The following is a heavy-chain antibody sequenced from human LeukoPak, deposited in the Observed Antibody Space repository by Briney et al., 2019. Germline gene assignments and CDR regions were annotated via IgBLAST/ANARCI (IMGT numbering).Heavy chain of an antibody. D-gene: IGHD3/OR15-3a*01. CDR2: MRRGGNLE. J-gene: IGHJ4*02. CDR3: AKDWTLGIDY. Sequence: GGSLKLSCAVSGVSLRFSGMHWVRQAPGKGLEWVAFMRRGGNLETYTDSVKGRFTISIDESQNALFLEMKSLRPDDTAIYYCAKDWTLGIDYWGQGAPVTVSS. CDR1: GVSLRFSG. V-gene: IGHV3-30*02.